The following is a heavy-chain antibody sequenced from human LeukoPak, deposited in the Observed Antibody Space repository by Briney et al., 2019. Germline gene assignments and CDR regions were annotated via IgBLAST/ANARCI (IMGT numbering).Heavy chain of an antibody. Sequence: ASVKVSCKASGYTFTSYGISWVRQAPGQGLEWMGWISAYNGNTNYAQKLQGRVTMTTDTSTSTAYMELRSLRSDDTAVYYCARDRGAYSGSYYHDAFDIWGQGTMVTVSS. J-gene: IGHJ3*02. CDR3: ARDRGAYSGSYYHDAFDI. D-gene: IGHD1-26*01. CDR2: ISAYNGNT. CDR1: GYTFTSYG. V-gene: IGHV1-18*01.